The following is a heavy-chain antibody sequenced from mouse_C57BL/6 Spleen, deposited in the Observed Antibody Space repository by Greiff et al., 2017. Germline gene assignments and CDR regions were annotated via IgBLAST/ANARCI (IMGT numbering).Heavy chain of an antibody. Sequence: QVQLQQSGAELVRPGASVKLSCKASGYTFTDYYINWVKQRPGQGLEWIARIYPGSGNTYYNEKFKGKATLTAEKSSSTAYMQLSSLTSEDSAVYFCASTNWDDWYFDVWGTGTTVTVSS. D-gene: IGHD4-1*01. CDR1: GYTFTDYY. CDR2: IYPGSGNT. J-gene: IGHJ1*03. V-gene: IGHV1-76*01. CDR3: ASTNWDDWYFDV.